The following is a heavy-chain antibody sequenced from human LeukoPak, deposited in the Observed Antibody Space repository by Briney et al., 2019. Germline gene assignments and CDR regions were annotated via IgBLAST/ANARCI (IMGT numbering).Heavy chain of an antibody. J-gene: IGHJ4*02. CDR2: ISGSGGST. D-gene: IGHD6-13*01. Sequence: GGSLRLSCAASGFTFSSYAMSWVRQAPGKGLEWVSAISGSGGSTYYADSVKGRFTISRDNSKNTLYLQMNSLRAEDTAVYYCAKPYSSSWRETLIPSDYWGQGTLVTVSS. CDR1: GFTFSSYA. CDR3: AKPYSSSWRETLIPSDY. V-gene: IGHV3-23*01.